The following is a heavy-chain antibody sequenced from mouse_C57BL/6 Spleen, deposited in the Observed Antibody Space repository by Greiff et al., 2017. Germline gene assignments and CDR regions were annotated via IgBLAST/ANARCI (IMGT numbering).Heavy chain of an antibody. V-gene: IGHV5-16*01. D-gene: IGHD4-1*01. Sequence: EVNLVESEGGLVQPGSSMKLSCTASGFTFSDYYLAWVRQVPEKGLEWVANINYDGSSTYYLDSLKSRFIISRDNAKNILYLQMSSLKSEDTATYYCARGNWDVGDFDYWGQGTTLTVSS. CDR3: ARGNWDVGDFDY. CDR2: INYDGSST. J-gene: IGHJ2*01. CDR1: GFTFSDYY.